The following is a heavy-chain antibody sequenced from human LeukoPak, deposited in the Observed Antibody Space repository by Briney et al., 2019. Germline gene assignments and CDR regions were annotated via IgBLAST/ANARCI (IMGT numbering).Heavy chain of an antibody. CDR1: GYTFASYG. Sequence: ASVKVSCKASGYTFASYGISWVRQAPGQGLEWMGWISAYNGNTNYAQKLQGRVTMTTDTSTSTAYMELRSLRSDDTAVYYCARNRAYNGKYFDAVDIWGQGTMVTVSS. CDR3: ARNRAYNGKYFDAVDI. J-gene: IGHJ3*02. V-gene: IGHV1-18*01. D-gene: IGHD1-26*01. CDR2: ISAYNGNT.